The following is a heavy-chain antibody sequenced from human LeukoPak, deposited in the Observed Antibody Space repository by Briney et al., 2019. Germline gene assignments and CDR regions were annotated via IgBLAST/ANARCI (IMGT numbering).Heavy chain of an antibody. CDR1: GYSFTSLG. CDR2: ISPYNDDT. CDR3: GGGYCDTTRCFGVDY. D-gene: IGHD2-2*01. J-gene: IGHJ4*02. Sequence: GASVKVSCKASGYSFTSLGISWVRQAPGQGLEWLGWISPYNDDTKYAQKFQGRVTMTTDTSTNTVYMELRSLRSDDTAVYYCGGGYCDTTRCFGVDYWGQGTLVTVSS. V-gene: IGHV1-18*01.